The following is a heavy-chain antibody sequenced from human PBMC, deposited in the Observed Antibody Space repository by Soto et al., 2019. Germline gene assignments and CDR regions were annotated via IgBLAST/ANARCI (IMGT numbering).Heavy chain of an antibody. J-gene: IGHJ4*02. Sequence: QVQLQESGPGLVKPSETLSLTCTVSGGSISSYYWSWIRQPPGKGLEWIGYIYYSGSTNYNPSLKSRLTISVDTSKNQFSLKLSSVTAADTAVYYCARRGCSGGSCEEFDYWGQGTLVTVSS. CDR2: IYYSGST. CDR3: ARRGCSGGSCEEFDY. V-gene: IGHV4-59*01. D-gene: IGHD2-15*01. CDR1: GGSISSYY.